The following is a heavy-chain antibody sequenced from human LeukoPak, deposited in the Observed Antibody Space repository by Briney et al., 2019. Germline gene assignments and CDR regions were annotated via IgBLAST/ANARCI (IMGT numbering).Heavy chain of an antibody. J-gene: IGHJ6*04. Sequence: PSETLSLTCAVYGVSFSGYYWSWIRQPPGKGLEWIGEINHSGSTNYNPSLKSRVTISVDTSKNQFSLKLSSVTAADTAVYYCARDPLIAVAGTMNYYGMDVWGKGTTVTVSS. V-gene: IGHV4-34*01. CDR3: ARDPLIAVAGTMNYYGMDV. CDR2: INHSGST. CDR1: GVSFSGYY. D-gene: IGHD6-19*01.